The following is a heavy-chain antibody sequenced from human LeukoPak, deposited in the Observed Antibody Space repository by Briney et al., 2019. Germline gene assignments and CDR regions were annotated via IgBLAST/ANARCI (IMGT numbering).Heavy chain of an antibody. CDR1: GYTFTGDH. CDR2: INPYSGDT. J-gene: IGHJ4*02. CDR3: ARDQGSLTRSWYTGY. D-gene: IGHD6-13*01. V-gene: IGHV1-2*06. Sequence: GASVKVSCKASGYTFTGDHIHWVRQAPGQGLERMGRINPYSGDTNFAQKFQGRVTMTRDTSITTAYMDLSSRTPDDTAVYFCARDQGSLTRSWYTGYWGQGTQVTVSS.